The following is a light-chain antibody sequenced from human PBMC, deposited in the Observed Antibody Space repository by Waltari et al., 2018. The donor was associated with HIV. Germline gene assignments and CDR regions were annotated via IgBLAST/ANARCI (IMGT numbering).Light chain of an antibody. CDR2: EVS. CDR3: SSYTSSSTLV. J-gene: IGLJ1*01. CDR1: SSDVGVYDY. V-gene: IGLV2-14*01. Sequence: QSALTQPASVSGSPGQSITISCTGTSSDVGVYDYVSWYQQHPGTAPKLMIFEVSYRPSGVASRFSGSKSGNTASLTISGLRAEDEADYYCSSYTSSSTLVFGSGTKVTVL.